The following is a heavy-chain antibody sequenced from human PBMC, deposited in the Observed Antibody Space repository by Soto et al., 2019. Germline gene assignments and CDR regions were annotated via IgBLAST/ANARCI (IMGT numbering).Heavy chain of an antibody. CDR1: GASISSTIYY. D-gene: IGHD3-3*01. V-gene: IGHV4-39*01. Sequence: QQQLQESGPGLLKPSETLSLTCTVSGASISSTIYYWDWIRQSPGKGLEGIGSVYYSGRTYYNPSLNSRVTISVDTSKNQFSLNLNSVIAADTAVYYCARRGSREWGAPVTAYDIWGQGTMVTVSS. CDR2: VYYSGRT. CDR3: ARRGSREWGAPVTAYDI. J-gene: IGHJ3*02.